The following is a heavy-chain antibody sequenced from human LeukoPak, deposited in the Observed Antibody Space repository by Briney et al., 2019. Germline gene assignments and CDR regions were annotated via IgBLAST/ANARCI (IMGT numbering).Heavy chain of an antibody. D-gene: IGHD1-1*01. J-gene: IGHJ5*02. Sequence: GGSLRLSCAASGFTFSSCGMHWVRQAPGKGLEWVAVIWYDGSNKYYADSVKGRFTISRDNSKNTLYLQMNSLRAEDTAVYYCAKDVTTGTTDLDHWGQGTLVTVSS. CDR1: GFTFSSCG. V-gene: IGHV3-33*06. CDR2: IWYDGSNK. CDR3: AKDVTTGTTDLDH.